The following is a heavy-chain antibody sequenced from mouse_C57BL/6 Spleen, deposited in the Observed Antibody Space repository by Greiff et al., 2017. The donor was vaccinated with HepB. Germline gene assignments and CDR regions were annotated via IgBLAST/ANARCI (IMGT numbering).Heavy chain of an antibody. V-gene: IGHV5-6*01. D-gene: IGHD1-1*01. Sequence: VQLQQSGGDLVKPGGSLKLSCAASGFTFSSYGMSWVRQTPDKRLEWVATISSGGSYTYYPDSVKGRFTISRDNAKNTLYLQMSSLKSEDTAMYYCARHLTTVVDFDYWGQGTTLTVSS. CDR3: ARHLTTVVDFDY. J-gene: IGHJ2*01. CDR2: ISSGGSYT. CDR1: GFTFSSYG.